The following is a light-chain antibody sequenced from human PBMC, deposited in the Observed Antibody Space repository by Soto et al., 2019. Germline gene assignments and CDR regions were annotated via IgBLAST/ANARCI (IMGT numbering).Light chain of an antibody. J-gene: IGLJ1*01. CDR3: SSYTRSSTPLDV. CDR1: SSDVGGYNY. CDR2: EVS. V-gene: IGLV2-14*01. Sequence: QSVLTQPASVSGSPGQSITISCTGTSSDVGGYNYVSWYQQHPGKAPKLMIYEVSNRPSGVSNRFSGSNSGNTASLTISGLQAEDEADYYCSSYTRSSTPLDVFGTGTKVTVL.